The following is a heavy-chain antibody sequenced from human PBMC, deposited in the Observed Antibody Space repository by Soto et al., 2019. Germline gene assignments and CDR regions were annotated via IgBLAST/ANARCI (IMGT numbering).Heavy chain of an antibody. CDR3: ARDRANLYESRGGIDY. D-gene: IGHD3-22*01. V-gene: IGHV4-30-4*01. J-gene: IGHJ4*02. Sequence: QVQLQESGPGLVKPSQTLSLTCTVSGGSISRGDQYWTWIRQPPGKGLEWIGYIDYSGLTFYNPARKSRLIISLDTSMKQFSITLTSVTAADTAVYYCARDRANLYESRGGIDYWGRGILVTVSS. CDR2: IDYSGLT. CDR1: GGSISRGDQY.